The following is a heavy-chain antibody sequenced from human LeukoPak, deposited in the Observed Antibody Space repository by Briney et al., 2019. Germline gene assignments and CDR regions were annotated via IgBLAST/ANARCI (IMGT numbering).Heavy chain of an antibody. CDR2: IKEDGSEK. D-gene: IGHD3-3*01. J-gene: IGHJ4*02. CDR3: ARADAIWMEPLFDY. Sequence: GGSLRLSCAASGFTLSNYWMSWVRQAPGQGLEWVANIKEDGSEKYYVDSVKGRFTISRDNAKNSLYLQMNSLRAEDTAVYYCARADAIWMEPLFDYWGQGTLVTVSS. V-gene: IGHV3-7*01. CDR1: GFTLSNYW.